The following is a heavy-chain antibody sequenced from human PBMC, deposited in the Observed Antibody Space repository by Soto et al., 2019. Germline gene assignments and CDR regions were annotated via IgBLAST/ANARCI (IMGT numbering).Heavy chain of an antibody. CDR1: GFTFSSYA. Sequence: GGSLRLSCAASGFTFSSYAMSWVRQAPGKGLEWVSAISGSGGSTYYADSVKGRFTISRDNSKNTLYLQMNSLRAEDTAVYYCAKDRSRALSSGWYSSGAFDIWGQGTMVTVSS. J-gene: IGHJ3*02. D-gene: IGHD6-19*01. V-gene: IGHV3-23*01. CDR3: AKDRSRALSSGWYSSGAFDI. CDR2: ISGSGGST.